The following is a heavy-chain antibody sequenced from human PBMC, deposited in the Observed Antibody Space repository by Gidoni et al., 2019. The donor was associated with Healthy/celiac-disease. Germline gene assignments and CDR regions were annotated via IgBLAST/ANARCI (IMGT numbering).Heavy chain of an antibody. Sequence: QVTLKESGPVLVKPTETLTLTCTVSGFSLSNARMGVSWIRQPPGKALEWLAHIFSNDEKSYSTSLKSRLTISKDTSKSQEVLTMTNMDPVDTATYYCARIRVAVAGTGWFDPWGQGTLVTVSS. J-gene: IGHJ5*02. CDR1: GFSLSNARMG. D-gene: IGHD6-19*01. CDR3: ARIRVAVAGTGWFDP. V-gene: IGHV2-26*01. CDR2: IFSNDEK.